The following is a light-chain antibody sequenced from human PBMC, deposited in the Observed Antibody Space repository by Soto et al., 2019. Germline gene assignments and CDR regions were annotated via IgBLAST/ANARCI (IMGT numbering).Light chain of an antibody. CDR3: QQRSNWPLT. CDR1: QSISGY. V-gene: IGKV3-11*01. CDR2: DTS. Sequence: EIVLTQSPSTLSLSPGDRSALSCGASQSISGYLAWYRQKPGQAPRLLIFDTSERATGIPARFSGSGSETDFTLTISSLEPEDFAVYYCQQRSNWPLTFGGGTKVDI. J-gene: IGKJ4*01.